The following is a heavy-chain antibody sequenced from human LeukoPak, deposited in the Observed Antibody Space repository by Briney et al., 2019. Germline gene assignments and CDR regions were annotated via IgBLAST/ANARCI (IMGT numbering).Heavy chain of an antibody. CDR1: GFTFNNNA. CDR2: INGGGDAT. V-gene: IGHV3-23*01. CDR3: ARCTASCYANASDV. Sequence: GGSLRLSCATSGFTFNNNAMSWVRQARGKGLEWVSAINGGGDATEYADSVKGRFTISRDNSKNTLYLQMNSLRPDDTAVYYCARCTASCYANASDVWGQGTLLTVSS. J-gene: IGHJ3*01. D-gene: IGHD2-2*01.